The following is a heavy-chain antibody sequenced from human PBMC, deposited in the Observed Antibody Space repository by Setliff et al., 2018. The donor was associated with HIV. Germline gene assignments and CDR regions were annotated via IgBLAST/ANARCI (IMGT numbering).Heavy chain of an antibody. J-gene: IGHJ4*02. V-gene: IGHV1-69*13. Sequence: SVKVSCKTSGDTFNTYAISWVRQAPGQGLEWMGGIIPIFGTANYAQKFQGRVTITADASTNTAYMELSSLRSEDTAVYYCASGSHGEGATDYWGLGTLVTVSS. CDR1: GDTFNTYA. CDR2: IIPIFGTA. D-gene: IGHD1-26*01. CDR3: ASGSHGEGATDY.